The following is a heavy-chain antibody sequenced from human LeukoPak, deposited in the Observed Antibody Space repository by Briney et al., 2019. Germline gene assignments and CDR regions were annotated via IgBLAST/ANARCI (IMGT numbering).Heavy chain of an antibody. CDR1: GFTFDDYA. Sequence: GGSLRLSCAASGFTFDDYAMHWVRQAPGKGLEWVSGISWNSGIIEYADSVKGRFTISRDNAKNSLHLQMNSLRAEDTAFYYCAKGQGSGSHYNWFDPWGQGTLVTVSS. CDR3: AKGQGSGSHYNWFDP. CDR2: ISWNSGII. V-gene: IGHV3-9*01. D-gene: IGHD1-26*01. J-gene: IGHJ5*02.